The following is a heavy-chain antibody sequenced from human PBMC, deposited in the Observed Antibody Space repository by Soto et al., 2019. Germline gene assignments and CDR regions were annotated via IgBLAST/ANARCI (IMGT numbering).Heavy chain of an antibody. D-gene: IGHD5-18*01. CDR3: AREGIQLWLDYYYYYGMDV. Sequence: ASVKVSCKASGYTFTGYHMHWVRQAPGQGLEWMGWINPNSGGTNYAQKFQGWVTMTRDTSISTAYMELSRLRSEDTAVYYCAREGIQLWLDYYYYYGMDVWGQGTTVTVSS. V-gene: IGHV1-2*04. CDR1: GYTFTGYH. J-gene: IGHJ6*02. CDR2: INPNSGGT.